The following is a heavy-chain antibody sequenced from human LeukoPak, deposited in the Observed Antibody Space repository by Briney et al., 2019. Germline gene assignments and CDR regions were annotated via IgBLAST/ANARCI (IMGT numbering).Heavy chain of an antibody. V-gene: IGHV4-59*01. CDR2: IYSSGYI. CDR3: ARDGPYGDYDYFYHYMDV. CDR1: GGSLSNYY. Sequence: PSETLSLTCTVSGGSLSNYYWTWIRQPPGKGLEWIGYIYSSGYINYNPSLKSRVTILVETSKNQFSLKLSSVTAADTAMYYCARDGPYGDYDYFYHYMDVWGKGTTITVSS. J-gene: IGHJ6*03. D-gene: IGHD4-17*01.